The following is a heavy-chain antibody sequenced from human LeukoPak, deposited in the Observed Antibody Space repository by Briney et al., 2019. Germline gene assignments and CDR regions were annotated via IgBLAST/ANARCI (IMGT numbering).Heavy chain of an antibody. CDR3: ARGPRGYRSSTSCPRPFDY. D-gene: IGHD2-2*01. CDR2: INHSGST. Sequence: SESLSLTSAVYGVSLSGYYWSWIRQPPGKGLEWIGEINHSGSTNYNLSLKSRVTISVDTSKNQFSLKLSSVTAADTAVYYCARGPRGYRSSTSCPRPFDYWGQGTLVTLPS. CDR1: GVSLSGYY. J-gene: IGHJ4*02. V-gene: IGHV4-34*01.